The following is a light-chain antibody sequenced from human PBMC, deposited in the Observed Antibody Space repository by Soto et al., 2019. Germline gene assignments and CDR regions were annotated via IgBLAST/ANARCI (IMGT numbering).Light chain of an antibody. J-gene: IGKJ5*01. CDR3: QQRSNWPIT. CDR2: DAS. CDR1: QSVSSY. V-gene: IGKV3-11*01. Sequence: EIVLTQSPATLSLSPGERATLSCRASQSVSSYLGWYQQKPGQAPRLLIFDASNRATGIPARFSGSGSGTDFTLPISRLEPEDFEVYFFQQRSNWPITFGQGTRLEIK.